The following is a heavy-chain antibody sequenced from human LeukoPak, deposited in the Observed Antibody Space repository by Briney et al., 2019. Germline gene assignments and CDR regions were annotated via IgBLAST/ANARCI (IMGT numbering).Heavy chain of an antibody. J-gene: IGHJ4*02. CDR1: GFTFSSYA. CDR2: ISGSGGST. D-gene: IGHD3-10*01. Sequence: GGSLRLSCAASGFTFSSYAMSWVRQAPGKGLEWVSAISGSGGSTYYADSVKGRFTISRDNSKNTLYLQMNSLRAEDTAVYYCAKDRPVSVLLWFGDSSHFDYWGQGTLVTVSS. V-gene: IGHV3-23*01. CDR3: AKDRPVSVLLWFGDSSHFDY.